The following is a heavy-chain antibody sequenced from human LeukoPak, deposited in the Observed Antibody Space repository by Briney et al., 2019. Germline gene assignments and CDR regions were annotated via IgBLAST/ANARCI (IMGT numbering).Heavy chain of an antibody. D-gene: IGHD3-10*01. V-gene: IGHV1-2*06. J-gene: IGHJ5*02. CDR2: INPNSGGT. Sequence: ASVKVSCKASGYTFTGYYMHWVRQATGQGLEWMGRINPNSGGTNYAQKFQGRVTMTKDTSISTGYMELSRLRSDDTAVYYCARAPLGYNWFDPWGQGTLVTVSS. CDR3: ARAPLGYNWFDP. CDR1: GYTFTGYY.